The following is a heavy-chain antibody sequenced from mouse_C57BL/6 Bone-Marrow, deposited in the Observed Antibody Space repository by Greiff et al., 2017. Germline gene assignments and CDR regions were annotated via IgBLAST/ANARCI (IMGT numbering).Heavy chain of an antibody. CDR2: IRSKSSNYAT. J-gene: IGHJ1*03. Sequence: DAGGGLVQPKGSLKLSCAASGFTFNTYAMHWVRQAPGKGLEWVARIRSKSSNYATYYADSVKDRFTISRDDSQSMLYLQMNNLKTEDTAMYYCVRGRGGGSSFDWYFDVWGTGTTVTVSS. CDR1: GFTFNTYA. CDR3: VRGRGGGSSFDWYFDV. V-gene: IGHV10-3*01. D-gene: IGHD1-1*01.